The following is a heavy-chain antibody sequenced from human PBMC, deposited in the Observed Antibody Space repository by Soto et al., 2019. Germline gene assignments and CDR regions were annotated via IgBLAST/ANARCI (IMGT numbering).Heavy chain of an antibody. Sequence: SETLSLTCAVYGGSFSGYYWSWIRQPPGKGLEWIGEINHSGSTNYNPSLKSRVTISVDTSKNQFSLKLSSVTAADTAVYYCARGRYIWGSYRLNWFDPWGQGTLVTVSS. CDR1: GGSFSGYY. J-gene: IGHJ5*02. D-gene: IGHD3-16*02. CDR2: INHSGST. CDR3: ARGRYIWGSYRLNWFDP. V-gene: IGHV4-34*01.